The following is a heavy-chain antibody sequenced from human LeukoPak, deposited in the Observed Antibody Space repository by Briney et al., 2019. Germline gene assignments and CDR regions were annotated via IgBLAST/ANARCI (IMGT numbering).Heavy chain of an antibody. CDR3: ARVSPDGYFDY. V-gene: IGHV1-69*02. Sequence: ASVKVSCKASGGTFSSYTISWVRQAPGQGLEWMGRIIPILGIANYAQKFRGRVTITADKSTSTAYMELSSLRSEDTAVYYCARVSPDGYFDYWGQGALVTVSS. D-gene: IGHD2/OR15-2a*01. J-gene: IGHJ4*02. CDR1: GGTFSSYT. CDR2: IIPILGIA.